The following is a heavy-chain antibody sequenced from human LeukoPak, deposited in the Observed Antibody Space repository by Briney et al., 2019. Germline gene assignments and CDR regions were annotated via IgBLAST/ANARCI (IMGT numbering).Heavy chain of an antibody. CDR3: ARANPVYGDFDY. D-gene: IGHD4-17*01. Sequence: GGSLRLSCALSGLTVNDNYMSWVRQAPGKVLEWVSLIFPDGQTYDAAFVQGRFSISRDMSRNILFLDMSSLRAEDTAVFFCARANPVYGDFDYWGQGTLVTVSS. CDR1: GLTVNDNY. J-gene: IGHJ4*02. CDR2: IFPDGQT. V-gene: IGHV3-53*01.